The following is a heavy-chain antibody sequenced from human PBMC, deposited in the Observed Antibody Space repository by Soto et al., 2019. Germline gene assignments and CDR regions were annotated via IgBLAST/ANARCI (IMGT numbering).Heavy chain of an antibody. CDR3: AKEYPEGLNWFDP. CDR2: ISYDGSNK. Sequence: PGGSLRLSCAASGFTFSSYGMHWVRQAPGKGLEWVAVISYDGSNKYYADSVKGRFTISRDNSKNTLYLQMNSLRAEDTAVYYWAKEYPEGLNWFDPWGQGTLVTVSS. J-gene: IGHJ5*02. D-gene: IGHD2-2*01. V-gene: IGHV3-30*18. CDR1: GFTFSSYG.